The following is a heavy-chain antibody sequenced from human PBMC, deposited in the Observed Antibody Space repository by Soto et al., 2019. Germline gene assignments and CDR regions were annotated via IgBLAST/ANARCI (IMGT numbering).Heavy chain of an antibody. V-gene: IGHV3-30-3*01. CDR2: ILSDEINK. Sequence: QVQLVESGGGVVQPGRSLRLSCAASGFTFSNYAMHWVRQAPGKGLEWVAAILSDEINKYSADSVKGRFTISGDNSKNTLYLQMNSLRPETTAVYYFAIIATSRGGDAFDIWGQGTMVTVSS. CDR1: GFTFSNYA. J-gene: IGHJ3*02. CDR3: AIIATSRGGDAFDI. D-gene: IGHD3-16*01.